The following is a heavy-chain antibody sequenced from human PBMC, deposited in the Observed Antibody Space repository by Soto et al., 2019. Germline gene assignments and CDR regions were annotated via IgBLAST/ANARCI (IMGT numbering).Heavy chain of an antibody. CDR3: AKGGYSYGYPSPNDY. V-gene: IGHV3-23*01. CDR1: GFTFSSYA. D-gene: IGHD5-18*01. CDR2: ISGSGGST. J-gene: IGHJ4*02. Sequence: GGSLRLSCAASGFTFSSYAMSWVRQAPGKGLEWVSAISGSGGSTYYADSVKGRFTISRDNSKNTLYLQMNSLRAEDTAVYYCAKGGYSYGYPSPNDYWGQGTLVTVSS.